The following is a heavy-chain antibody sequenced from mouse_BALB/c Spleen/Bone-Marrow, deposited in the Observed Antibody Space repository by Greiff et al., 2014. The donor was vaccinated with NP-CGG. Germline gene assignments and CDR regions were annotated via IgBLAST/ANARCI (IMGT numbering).Heavy chain of an antibody. J-gene: IGHJ2*01. Sequence: VNLVESGPGLVAPSQSLSITCTVSGFSLTDYGVNWVRQPPGKGLEWLGMIWGDGRTDYNSALKSRLSISKDNSKSQVFLKMNSLQTDDTARYYCARNYYDSSFYFDYWGQGTTFTVSS. V-gene: IGHV2-6-7*01. D-gene: IGHD1-1*01. CDR3: ARNYYDSSFYFDY. CDR1: GFSLTDYG. CDR2: IWGDGRT.